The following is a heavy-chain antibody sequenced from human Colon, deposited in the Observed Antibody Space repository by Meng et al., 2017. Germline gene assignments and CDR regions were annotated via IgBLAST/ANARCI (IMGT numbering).Heavy chain of an antibody. Sequence: QAQLAESAPRLLKPPGTLSLPSAVSGVSTTNSNWWSWVRQPPGKGLEWIGQTYGSVNTAYNPSLKSRVTISVDKSKNQLSLTLSSVTAADTAVYYCAKNGAYCLEYWGQGILVTVSS. CDR3: AKNGAYCLEY. CDR1: GVSTTNSNW. CDR2: TYGSVNT. J-gene: IGHJ4*02. V-gene: IGHV4-4*03. D-gene: IGHD2-8*02.